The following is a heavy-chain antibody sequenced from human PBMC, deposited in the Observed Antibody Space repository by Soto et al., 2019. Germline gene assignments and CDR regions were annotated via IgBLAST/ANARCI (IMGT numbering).Heavy chain of an antibody. CDR1: GGSISSSSYY. Sequence: QLQLQESGPGLVKPSETLSLTCTVSGGSISSSSYYWGWIRQPPGKVLEWIGSIYYSGSTYYNPSIKSRVTISVDTSTNQFSLKLSSVTAEDTAVYYCARRYCSSTSCYYNWFDPWGQGTPVTVSS. D-gene: IGHD2-2*01. CDR2: IYYSGST. CDR3: ARRYCSSTSCYYNWFDP. V-gene: IGHV4-39*01. J-gene: IGHJ5*02.